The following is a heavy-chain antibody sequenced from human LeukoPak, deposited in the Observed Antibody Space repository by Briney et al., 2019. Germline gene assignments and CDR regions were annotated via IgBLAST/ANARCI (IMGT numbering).Heavy chain of an antibody. J-gene: IGHJ4*02. CDR2: IYYSGST. V-gene: IGHV4-39*07. CDR1: GGSISTSSYS. CDR3: ARVRVVPAAALDY. Sequence: SETLSLTCTVSGGSISTSSYSWGWIRQPPGKGLEWIGTIYYSGSTDYNPSLRSRVTISVDTSKNQFSLKLYSVTAADTAVYYCARVRVVPAAALDYWGQGTLVTVSS. D-gene: IGHD2-2*01.